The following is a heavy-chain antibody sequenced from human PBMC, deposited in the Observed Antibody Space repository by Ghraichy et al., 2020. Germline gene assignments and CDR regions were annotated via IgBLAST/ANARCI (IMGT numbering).Heavy chain of an antibody. D-gene: IGHD6-19*01. V-gene: IGHV3-13*01. Sequence: GSPRLSCAASGFTFSNHDMHWVRQATGKGLEWVSAIDKAGDSYYPASVKGRFTISRENAKNSLYLQMNSLRAGDTGVYYCARARHRSGRESSFFDYWGQGPLVTVSS. J-gene: IGHJ4*02. CDR2: IDKAGDS. CDR1: GFTFSNHD. CDR3: ARARHRSGRESSFFDY.